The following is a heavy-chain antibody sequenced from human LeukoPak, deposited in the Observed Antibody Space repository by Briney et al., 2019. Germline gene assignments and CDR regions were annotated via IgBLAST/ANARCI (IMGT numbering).Heavy chain of an antibody. V-gene: IGHV3-15*01. J-gene: IGHJ4*02. CDR2: IKSTRDGGAT. CDR1: GFTFKNAW. D-gene: IGHD3-22*01. CDR3: TTDPDYYDSSGYYDRFDY. Sequence: GGSLRLSCEASGFTFKNAWMIWVRQAPGKGPEWVGRIKSTRDGGATEYAAPVKGRFTISRDDSKNTVYPQMSSLITDDTGVYYCTTDPDYYDSSGYYDRFDYWGQGTLVTVSS.